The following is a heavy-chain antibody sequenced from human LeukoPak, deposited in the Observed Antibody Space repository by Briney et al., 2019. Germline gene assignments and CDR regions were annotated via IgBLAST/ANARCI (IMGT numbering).Heavy chain of an antibody. D-gene: IGHD4-17*01. V-gene: IGHV4-59*01. J-gene: IGHJ6*02. CDR3: ARVIPAGDYVNYYYGMDV. Sequence: SETLSLTCTVSGGSISSYYWSWIRQPPGKGLEWIGYIYYSGSTNYNPSLKSRVTISVDTSKNQFSLKLSSVTAADTAVYYCARVIPAGDYVNYYYGMDVWAKGPRSPSP. CDR1: GGSISSYY. CDR2: IYYSGST.